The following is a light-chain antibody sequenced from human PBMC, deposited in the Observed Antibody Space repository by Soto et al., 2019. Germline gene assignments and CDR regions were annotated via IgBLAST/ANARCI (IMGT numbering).Light chain of an antibody. CDR1: QSITNR. CDR3: QHYGGMWT. J-gene: IGKJ1*01. CDR2: DAL. Sequence: DIQMTQSPSTLSASVGARVAITRRASQSITNRLAWYQLKPGKAPKVLIYDALNLESGVPSRLSGSGYGTEFTLTIRSMQPDDFATYCCQHYGGMWTFGQGTKVDIK. V-gene: IGKV1-5*01.